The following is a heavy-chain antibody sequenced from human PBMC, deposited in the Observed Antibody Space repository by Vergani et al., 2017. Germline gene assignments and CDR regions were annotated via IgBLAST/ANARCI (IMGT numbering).Heavy chain of an antibody. CDR1: GGSISSGGYY. Sequence: QVQLQQWGAGLLKPSQTLSLTCTVSGGSISSGGYYWSWIRPHPGKGLEWIGYIYYSGSSYYNPSLKSRVTISVDTSKNQFSLKLSAVTAADTAVYYCARSVGFWSCYDYYYGMDVWGQGTTVTVSS. V-gene: IGHV4-31*03. CDR3: ARSVGFWSCYDYYYGMDV. J-gene: IGHJ6*02. CDR2: IYYSGSS. D-gene: IGHD3-3*01.